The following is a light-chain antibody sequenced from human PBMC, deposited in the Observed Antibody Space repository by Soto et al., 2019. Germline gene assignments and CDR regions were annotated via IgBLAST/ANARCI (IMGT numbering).Light chain of an antibody. J-gene: IGKJ1*01. Sequence: DIHMTQSPSTLSASVGDRVTITCRASQTIINWLAWYQQKPGKAPKLLIYKASTLEGEVPSRFSGSGSETEFTLTINSLQPDDSATYYCQQYNTYWWTFGQGTKVDI. V-gene: IGKV1-5*03. CDR3: QQYNTYWWT. CDR1: QTIINW. CDR2: KAS.